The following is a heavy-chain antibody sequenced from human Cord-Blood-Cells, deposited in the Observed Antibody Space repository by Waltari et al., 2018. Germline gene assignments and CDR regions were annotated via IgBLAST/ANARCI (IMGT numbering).Heavy chain of an antibody. J-gene: IGHJ3*02. Sequence: QVQLQESGPGLVKPSETLSLPCTVSGGSISSYYWSWIRKPAGKGLEWIGRIYTSGSTNYNPSLKSRVTMSVDTSKNQFSLKLSSVTAADTAVYYCARDGTLGGYCSSTSCWDAFDIWGQGTMVTVSS. CDR1: GGSISSYY. D-gene: IGHD2-2*01. CDR2: IYTSGST. V-gene: IGHV4-4*07. CDR3: ARDGTLGGYCSSTSCWDAFDI.